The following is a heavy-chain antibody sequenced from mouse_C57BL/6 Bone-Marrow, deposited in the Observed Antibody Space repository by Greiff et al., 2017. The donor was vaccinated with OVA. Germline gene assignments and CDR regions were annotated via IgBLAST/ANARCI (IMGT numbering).Heavy chain of an antibody. V-gene: IGHV5-6*01. Sequence: EVQLVESGGDLVKPGGSLKLSCAASGFTFSSYGMSWVRQTPDKRLEWVATISSGGSYTYYPDSVKGRFPISRDNAKNTLYLQMSSLKSEDTAMYYCANWNYGYFDYWGQGTTLTVSS. CDR2: ISSGGSYT. CDR3: ANWNYGYFDY. D-gene: IGHD1-1*01. CDR1: GFTFSSYG. J-gene: IGHJ2*01.